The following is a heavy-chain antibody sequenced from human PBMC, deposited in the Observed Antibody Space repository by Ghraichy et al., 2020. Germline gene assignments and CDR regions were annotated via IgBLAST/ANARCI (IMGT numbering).Heavy chain of an antibody. CDR1: GGSVSSGSYY. CDR2: IYYSGST. CDR3: ARDYIGRDAFDI. Sequence: SETLSLTCTVSGGSVSSGSYYWSWIRQPPGKGLEWIGYIYYSGSTNYNPSLKSRVTISVDTSKNQFSLKLSSVTAADTAVYYCARDYIGRDAFDIWGQGTMVTVSS. D-gene: IGHD5-12*01. V-gene: IGHV4-61*01. J-gene: IGHJ3*02.